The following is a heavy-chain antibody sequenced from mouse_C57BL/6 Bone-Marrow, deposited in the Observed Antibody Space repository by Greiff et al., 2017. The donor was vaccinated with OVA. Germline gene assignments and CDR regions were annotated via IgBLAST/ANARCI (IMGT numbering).Heavy chain of an antibody. CDR1: GYTFTSYW. J-gene: IGHJ2*01. V-gene: IGHV1-64*01. CDR3: ASPYYSIYFDY. Sequence: VQLQQPGAELVKPGASVKLSCKASGYTFTSYWMHWVKQRPGQGLEWIGMIHPNSGSTNYNEKFKSKATLTVDKSSSTAYMQLSSLTSEDSAVYYSASPYYSIYFDYWGQGTTLTVSS. D-gene: IGHD2-5*01. CDR2: IHPNSGST.